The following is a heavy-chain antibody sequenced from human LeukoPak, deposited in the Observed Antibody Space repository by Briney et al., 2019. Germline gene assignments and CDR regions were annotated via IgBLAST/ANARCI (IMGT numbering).Heavy chain of an antibody. CDR3: ARQIVVVPAAIKWFDP. J-gene: IGHJ5*02. CDR1: GGSFSGYY. CDR2: INHSGST. Sequence: SETLSLTCAVYGGSFSGYYWSWIRQPPGKGPEWIGEINHSGSTNYNPSLKSRVTISVDTSKNQFSLKLSSVTAADTAVYYCARQIVVVPAAIKWFDPWGQGTLVTVSS. D-gene: IGHD2-2*01. V-gene: IGHV4-34*01.